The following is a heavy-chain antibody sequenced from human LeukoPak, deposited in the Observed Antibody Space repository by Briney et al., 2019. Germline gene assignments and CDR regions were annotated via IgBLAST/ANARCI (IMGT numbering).Heavy chain of an antibody. CDR3: AKGPLGGVVVPAAIGYFDY. J-gene: IGHJ4*02. D-gene: IGHD2-2*01. CDR1: GFTFSSYA. Sequence: PAGSLRLSCAASGFTFSSYAMSWVRQAPGKGLEWVSDISGSGGSTYYADSVKGRFTISRDNSKTTLYLQMYCLRAEDTAVYYCAKGPLGGVVVPAAIGYFDYWGQGTLVTVSS. CDR2: ISGSGGST. V-gene: IGHV3-23*01.